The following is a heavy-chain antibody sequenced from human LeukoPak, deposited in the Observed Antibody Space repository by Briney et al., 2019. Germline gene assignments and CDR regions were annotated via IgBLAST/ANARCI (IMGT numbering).Heavy chain of an antibody. D-gene: IGHD6-19*01. CDR1: RFTFSTYA. CDR3: ARDRIAVAGMGAFQH. J-gene: IGHJ1*01. Sequence: PGGSLRLSCAASRFTFSTYAMHWVRQAPGKGLEWVAGISNDGTNEDHADSVKGRFTISRDNSKNTLYLQMNSLRAEDTAIYYCARDRIAVAGMGAFQHWGQGTLATVSS. CDR2: ISNDGTNE. V-gene: IGHV3-30-3*01.